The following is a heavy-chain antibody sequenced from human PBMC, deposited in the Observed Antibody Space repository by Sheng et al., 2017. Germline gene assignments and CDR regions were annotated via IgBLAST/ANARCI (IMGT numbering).Heavy chain of an antibody. CDR3: ARTYCASTSCNKATYYFGMDV. V-gene: IGHV5-51*01. CDR1: GFTFTNYW. J-gene: IGHJ6*02. Sequence: EVQLVQSGAEVKKPGESLKISCKGSGFTFTNYWIGWVRQMPGKGLEWMGIIYPDDSDANYSPSFQGQVTISVDKSISTAYLQWSSLKAPDTAIYYCARTYCASTSCNKATYYFGMDVWCQGTTV. D-gene: IGHD2-2*02. CDR2: IYPDDSDA.